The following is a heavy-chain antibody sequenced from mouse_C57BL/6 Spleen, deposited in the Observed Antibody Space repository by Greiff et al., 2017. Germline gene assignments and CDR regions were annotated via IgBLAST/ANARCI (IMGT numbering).Heavy chain of an antibody. CDR1: GYTFTDYE. D-gene: IGHD2-4*01. Sequence: QVHVKQSGAELVRPGASVTLSCKASGYTFTDYEMHWVKQTPVHGLEWIGAIDPETGGTAYNQKFKGKAILTADKSSSTAYMELRSLTSEDSAVYYCNDYDYWGQGTTLTVSS. CDR3: NDYDY. V-gene: IGHV1-15*01. CDR2: IDPETGGT. J-gene: IGHJ2*01.